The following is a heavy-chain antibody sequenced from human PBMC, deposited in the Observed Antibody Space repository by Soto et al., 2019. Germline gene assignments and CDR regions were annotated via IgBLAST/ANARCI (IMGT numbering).Heavy chain of an antibody. Sequence: GGSLRLSCAASGFTFSSYWMSWVRQAPGKGLEWVANIKQDGSEKYYVDSVKGRFTISRDNAKNSLYLQMNSLRAEDTAVYYCARVVYDYGDHFDYWGQGTLVTVSS. CDR1: GFTFSSYW. V-gene: IGHV3-7*01. CDR3: ARVVYDYGDHFDY. D-gene: IGHD4-17*01. J-gene: IGHJ4*02. CDR2: IKQDGSEK.